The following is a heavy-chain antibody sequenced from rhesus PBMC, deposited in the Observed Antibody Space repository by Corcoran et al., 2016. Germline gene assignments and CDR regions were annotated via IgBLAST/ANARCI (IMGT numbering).Heavy chain of an antibody. CDR3: ARLGSVVRHFDY. J-gene: IGHJ4*01. Sequence: QVTLKESGPALVKPTQTLTLTCTFSGFSLSTSGMGVGWIRQPPGKALEWLASIYWDEDKYYSTSLKSRLPISKDTSKNQVVLTMTNMDPVDTATYYCARLGSVVRHFDYWGQGVLVTVSS. CDR2: IYWDEDK. V-gene: IGHV2S1*01. CDR1: GFSLSTSGMG. D-gene: IGHD3-16*01.